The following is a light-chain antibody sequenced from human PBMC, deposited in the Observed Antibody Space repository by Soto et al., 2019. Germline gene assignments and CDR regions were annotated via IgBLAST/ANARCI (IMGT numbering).Light chain of an antibody. CDR1: QDINSY. Sequence: QLTQSPSSLSASVGDRVTITCRASQDINSYLAWYQQKPGKAPNLVIYAGTSLQSGVPSRFSGRGSGTEFTLTISSLQPEDFATYYCQQLHVYPSTFGGGTKVE. CDR3: QQLHVYPST. J-gene: IGKJ4*01. CDR2: AGT. V-gene: IGKV1-9*01.